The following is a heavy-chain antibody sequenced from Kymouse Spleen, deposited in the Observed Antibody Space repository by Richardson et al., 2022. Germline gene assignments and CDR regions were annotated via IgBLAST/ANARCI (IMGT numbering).Heavy chain of an antibody. CDR1: GFTFSSYG. J-gene: IGHJ4*02. Sequence: QVQLVESGGGVVQPGRSLRLSCAASGFTFSSYGMHWVRQAPGKGLEWVAVIWYDGSNKYYADSVKGRFTISRDNSKNTLYLQMNSLRAEDTAVYYCARDKDILTGYQDYWGQGTLVTVSS. D-gene: IGHD3-9*01. CDR3: ARDKDILTGYQDY. CDR2: IWYDGSNK. V-gene: IGHV3-33*01.